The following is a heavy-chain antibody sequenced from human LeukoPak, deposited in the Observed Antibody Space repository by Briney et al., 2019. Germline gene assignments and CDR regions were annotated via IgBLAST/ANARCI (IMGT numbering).Heavy chain of an antibody. D-gene: IGHD2-2*01. V-gene: IGHV1-18*01. J-gene: IGHJ4*02. CDR2: ISAYNGNT. CDR3: ARVSGVVPSAINY. Sequence: ASVKVSCKASGYTFTSYGISWVRQAPGRGLEWMGWISAYNGNTNYAQKLQGRVTMTTDTSTSTAYTELRSLRSDDTAVYYCARVSGVVPSAINYWGQGTLVTVSS. CDR1: GYTFTSYG.